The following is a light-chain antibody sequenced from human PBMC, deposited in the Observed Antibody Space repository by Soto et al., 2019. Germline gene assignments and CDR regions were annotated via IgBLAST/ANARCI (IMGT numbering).Light chain of an antibody. J-gene: IGLJ1*01. CDR2: DVY. CDR3: CYFAAGPSIQV. CDR1: SSDVGAYNY. V-gene: IGLV2-11*01. Sequence: QSALTQPRSVSGSPGQSVTISCSGTSSDVGAYNYVSWYQQHPDKAPKLMIYDVYKRPSGVPDRFSGSKSGNTASLTISGLHAEDEADYSACYFAAGPSIQVFGTGTKLTVL.